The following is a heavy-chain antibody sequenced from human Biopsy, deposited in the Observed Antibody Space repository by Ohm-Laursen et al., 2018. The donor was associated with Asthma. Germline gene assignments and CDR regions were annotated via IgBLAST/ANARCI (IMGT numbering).Heavy chain of an antibody. D-gene: IGHD3-10*01. Sequence: GTLSLTCSVYGGSISSYRWSWIRQPPGKGLEWIGYVFYGGATNYNPSLKSRVTISVDTSKNQFFLRLSSVTAADTAVYYCARWAKKSGGSGFDYWGQGTLVTVSS. CDR3: ARWAKKSGGSGFDY. V-gene: IGHV4-59*13. J-gene: IGHJ4*02. CDR2: VFYGGAT. CDR1: GGSISSYR.